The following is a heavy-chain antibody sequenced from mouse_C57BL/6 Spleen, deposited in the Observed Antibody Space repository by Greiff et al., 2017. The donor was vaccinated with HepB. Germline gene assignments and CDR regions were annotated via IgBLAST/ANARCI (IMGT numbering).Heavy chain of an antibody. CDR2: IDPSDSYT. CDR1: GYTFTSYW. J-gene: IGHJ4*01. V-gene: IGHV1-50*01. CDR3: ARRGLGYGNYDDAMDY. D-gene: IGHD2-10*02. Sequence: QVQLQQPGAELVKPGASVKLSCKASGYTFTSYWMQWVKQRPGQGLEWIGEIDPSDSYTNYNQKFKGKATLTVDTSSSTAYMQLSSLTSEDSAVYCCARRGLGYGNYDDAMDYWGQGTSVTVSS.